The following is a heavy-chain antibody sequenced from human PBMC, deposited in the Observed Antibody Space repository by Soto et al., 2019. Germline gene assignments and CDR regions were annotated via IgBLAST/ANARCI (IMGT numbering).Heavy chain of an antibody. CDR1: GFSFIDYS. Sequence: ASVKVSCKASGFSFIDYSILWVRQAPGQSLEWLGWINAGNGNTKYSHKFQDRVTITSDTSATTTYMELRSLRSEDTAVFYCARSAKKTWLPDFWGQGTMVTVS. CDR2: INAGNGNT. D-gene: IGHD5-12*01. V-gene: IGHV1-3*01. J-gene: IGHJ1*01. CDR3: ARSAKKTWLPDF.